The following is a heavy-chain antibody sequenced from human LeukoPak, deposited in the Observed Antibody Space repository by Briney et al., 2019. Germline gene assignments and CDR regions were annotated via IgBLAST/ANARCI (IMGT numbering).Heavy chain of an antibody. CDR1: GYTFTSYD. Sequence: GASVKVSCKASGYTFTSYDINWVRQATGQGLEWMGWMNPNSGNTGYAQKFQGRVTMTRNTSISTAYMELSSLRSEDTAVYYCAREYYYDSSGQRNWFDPWGQGTLVTVSS. CDR2: MNPNSGNT. V-gene: IGHV1-8*01. D-gene: IGHD3-22*01. J-gene: IGHJ5*02. CDR3: AREYYYDSSGQRNWFDP.